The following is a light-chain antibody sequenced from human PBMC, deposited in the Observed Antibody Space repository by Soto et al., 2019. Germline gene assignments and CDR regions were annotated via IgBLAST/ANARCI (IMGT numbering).Light chain of an antibody. CDR1: QSVGNK. Sequence: EIVLTQSPVTLSVSPGERATLSCRASQSVGNKLAWYQHKPGQPPRLLIYDISIRTTGLPARFSGSGSGTDFTLTISSLQSEDFAVYYCQQYTNWPLFGPGTKVDIK. J-gene: IGKJ3*01. CDR3: QQYTNWPL. CDR2: DIS. V-gene: IGKV3-15*01.